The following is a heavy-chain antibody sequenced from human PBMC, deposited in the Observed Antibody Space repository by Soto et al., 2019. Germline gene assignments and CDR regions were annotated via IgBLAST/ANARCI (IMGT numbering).Heavy chain of an antibody. CDR3: ARVPRYSSGWYTY. CDR2: INHSGST. D-gene: IGHD6-19*01. CDR1: GGSFSGYC. J-gene: IGHJ4*02. V-gene: IGHV4-34*01. Sequence: PSETLSLTCAVDGGSFSGYCWSWIRQPPGKGLEWIGEINHSGSTNYNPSLKSRVTISVDTSKNQFSLKLSSVTAADTAVYYCARVPRYSSGWYTYWGQGTLVTVSS.